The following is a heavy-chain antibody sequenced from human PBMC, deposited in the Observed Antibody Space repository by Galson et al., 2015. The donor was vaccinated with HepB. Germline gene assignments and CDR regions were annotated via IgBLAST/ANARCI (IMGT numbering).Heavy chain of an antibody. J-gene: IGHJ4*02. CDR2: ISYDGTDK. CDR3: ARDSLASLDY. V-gene: IGHV3-30*04. CDR1: GFTFNSYA. Sequence: SLRLSCAASGFTFNSYAVHWVRQAPGKGLEWVAVISYDGTDKYYADSVKGRFTISRDNSKNTLYLQMNGLTAEDGALYYCARDSLASLDYWGQGTLVTVSS. D-gene: IGHD2-21*01.